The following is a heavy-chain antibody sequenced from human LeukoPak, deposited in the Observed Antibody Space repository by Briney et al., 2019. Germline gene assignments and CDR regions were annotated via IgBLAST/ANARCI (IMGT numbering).Heavy chain of an antibody. CDR3: ARSEVVRGRYQLPLRPRDWFDP. CDR2: INPSGDIT. V-gene: IGHV1-46*01. D-gene: IGHD2-2*01. Sequence: ASVKVSCKASGYNFTNNYIHCVRQAPGQGLEWMGTINPSGDITSYAQKFQGRVTMTRDRSTSTVYMELSGLRSEDTAVYYCARSEVVRGRYQLPLRPRDWFDPWGQGTLVTVSS. J-gene: IGHJ5*02. CDR1: GYNFTNNY.